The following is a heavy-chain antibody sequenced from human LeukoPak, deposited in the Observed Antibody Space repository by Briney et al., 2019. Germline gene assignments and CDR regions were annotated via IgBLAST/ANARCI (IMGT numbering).Heavy chain of an antibody. J-gene: IGHJ4*02. CDR1: GYTFTGYY. D-gene: IGHD3-22*01. Sequence: ASVTVACKASGYTFTGYYIHWVRPAPGQGLDWMGWINRDSGGTNYAQKFQGRVTMTRDTSITTAYMELSRLRSDDTAVYYCARESSCYFLGYWGQGIIVTASS. CDR2: INRDSGGT. V-gene: IGHV1-2*02. CDR3: ARESSCYFLGY.